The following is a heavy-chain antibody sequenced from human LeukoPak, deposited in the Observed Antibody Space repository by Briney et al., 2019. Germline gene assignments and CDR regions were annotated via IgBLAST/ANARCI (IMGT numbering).Heavy chain of an antibody. CDR2: IYYSGST. Sequence: SETLSLTCTVSGGSISSSSYYWGWIRQPPGKGLEWIGSIYYSGSTNYNPSLKSRVTMSVDTSKNQFSLKLSSVTAADTAVYYCARERVYSSSWYADYWGQGTLVTVSS. J-gene: IGHJ4*02. CDR1: GGSISSSSYY. V-gene: IGHV4-39*07. D-gene: IGHD6-13*01. CDR3: ARERVYSSSWYADY.